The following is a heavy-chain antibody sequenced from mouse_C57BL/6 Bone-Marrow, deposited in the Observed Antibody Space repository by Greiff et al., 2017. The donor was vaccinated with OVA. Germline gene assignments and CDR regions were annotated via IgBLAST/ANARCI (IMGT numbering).Heavy chain of an antibody. CDR1: GYSFTSYY. D-gene: IGHD2-4*01. J-gene: IGHJ3*01. CDR3: ARSDYDGWFAY. V-gene: IGHV1-66*01. CDR2: IYPGSGNT. Sequence: VQLQQSGPELVKPGASVKISCKASGYSFTSYYIHWVKQRPGQGLEWIGWIYPGSGNTKYNEKFKGKATLTADTSSSTAYMQLSSLTSEDSAVYYCARSDYDGWFAYWGQGTLVTVSA.